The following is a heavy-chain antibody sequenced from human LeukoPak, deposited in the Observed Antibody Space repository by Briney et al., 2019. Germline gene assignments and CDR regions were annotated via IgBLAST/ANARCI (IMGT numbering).Heavy chain of an antibody. J-gene: IGHJ4*02. CDR1: GYTFTSYG. CDR2: ISAYNGNT. Sequence: GASVKVSCKXSGYTFTSYGISWVRQAPGQGLEWMGWISAYNGNTNYAQKLQGRVTITTDTSTSTAYMELRSLRSDDKAVFYCARDLVDGVGAPGAYWGQGALVTVSS. V-gene: IGHV1-18*01. D-gene: IGHD1-26*01. CDR3: ARDLVDGVGAPGAY.